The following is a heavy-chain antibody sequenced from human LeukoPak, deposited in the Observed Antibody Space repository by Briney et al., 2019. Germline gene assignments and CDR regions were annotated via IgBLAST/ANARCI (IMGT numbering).Heavy chain of an antibody. CDR2: INPSGGST. V-gene: IGHV1-46*01. D-gene: IGHD5-18*01. CDR3: ARDFRAAMVSDWFDP. Sequence: ASVKVSCKASGYTFTGYYMHWVRQAPGQGLEWMGIINPSGGSTSYAQKFQGRVTMTRDMSTSTVYMELSSLRSDDTAVYYCARDFRAAMVSDWFDPWGQGTLVTVSS. J-gene: IGHJ5*02. CDR1: GYTFTGYY.